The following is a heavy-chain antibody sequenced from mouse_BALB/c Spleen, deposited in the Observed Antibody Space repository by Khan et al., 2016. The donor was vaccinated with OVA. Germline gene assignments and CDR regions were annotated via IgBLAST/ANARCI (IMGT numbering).Heavy chain of an antibody. CDR3: ARGNYYGYTMDY. CDR1: GYSITSNYA. V-gene: IGHV3-2*02. Sequence: EVQLQESGPGLVKPSQSLSLTCTVTGYSITSNYAWNWIRQFPGNKLEWMGYISYSGLTSYNPSLKSRISITRDTSKNQFFLQLNSVTTEDTATYYWARGNYYGYTMDYRGQGTSVTVSS. CDR2: ISYSGLT. D-gene: IGHD1-1*01. J-gene: IGHJ4*01.